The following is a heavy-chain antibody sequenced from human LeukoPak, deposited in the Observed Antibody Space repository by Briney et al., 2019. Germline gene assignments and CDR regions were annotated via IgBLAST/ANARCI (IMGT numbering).Heavy chain of an antibody. V-gene: IGHV3-64*01. CDR3: ARVGKTSLAY. CDR1: GFTFSSNA. Sequence: GGPLRLSCAASGFTFSSNAMHWVRRAPGKGLEYVSAISSTGTSTYYANSVKGRFTISRDNSKNTLYLQMGSLRHEDMAVYYCARVGKTSLAYWGQGTLVTVSS. D-gene: IGHD3-3*02. CDR2: ISSTGTST. J-gene: IGHJ4*02.